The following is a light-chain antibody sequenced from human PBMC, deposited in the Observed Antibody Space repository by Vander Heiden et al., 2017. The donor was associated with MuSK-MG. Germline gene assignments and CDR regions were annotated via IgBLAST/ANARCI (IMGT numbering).Light chain of an antibody. CDR3: QVWDSGTDPCV. J-gene: IGLJ3*02. CDR2: DDR. CDR1: NIGSKD. V-gene: IGLV3-21*02. Sequence: SYVLTQPPSLSVAPGQTARISWGGDNIGSKDVHGYQQRPGQAPVLVVYDDRDRPSGIPERFSGSNSGNTATLTISRVEAGDEADYYCQVWDSGTDPCVFGGGTKLTVL.